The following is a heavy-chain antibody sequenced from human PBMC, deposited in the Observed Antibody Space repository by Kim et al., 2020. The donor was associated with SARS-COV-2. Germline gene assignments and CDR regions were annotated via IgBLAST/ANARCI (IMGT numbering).Heavy chain of an antibody. CDR3: AKCQYSYGSDAFDI. D-gene: IGHD5-18*01. Sequence: GESLRLSCAASGFTFSNYAMNWVRQAPGKGLEWVSGIRGGGANPKYADSVKGRFTISRDNSKNTLYLQMNSLRGDDTALYYCAKCQYSYGSDAFDIWGQGTLVSVSS. CDR1: GFTFSNYA. V-gene: IGHV3-23*01. CDR2: IRGGGANP. J-gene: IGHJ3*02.